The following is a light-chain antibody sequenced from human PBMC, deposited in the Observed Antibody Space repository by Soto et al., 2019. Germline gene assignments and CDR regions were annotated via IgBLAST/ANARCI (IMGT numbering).Light chain of an antibody. Sequence: QSVLTQPPSVSVAPGQRVTISCTGSSSNIGAGYDVHWYQPLPGTAPKLLIYGNSNRPSGVPDRFSGSKSGTSASLAITGLQAEDEADYYWQSYDSSLSGSGVVFGGGTKLTV. CDR1: SSNIGAGYD. CDR3: QSYDSSLSGSGVV. V-gene: IGLV1-40*01. CDR2: GNS. J-gene: IGLJ2*01.